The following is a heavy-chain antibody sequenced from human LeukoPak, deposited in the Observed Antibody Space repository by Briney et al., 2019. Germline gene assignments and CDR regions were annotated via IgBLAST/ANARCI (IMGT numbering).Heavy chain of an antibody. CDR1: GYRFTTYW. V-gene: IGHV5-51*01. CDR2: IYPSDSDT. CDR3: ARLYGDADY. J-gene: IGHJ4*02. D-gene: IGHD4-17*01. Sequence: GESLKISRKGSGYRFTTYWTGWVRQMPGKGLEWMGIIYPSDSDTRYGPSFQGQVTISADKSISTAYLQWNSLKASDTAMYYCARLYGDADYWGQGTLVTVSS.